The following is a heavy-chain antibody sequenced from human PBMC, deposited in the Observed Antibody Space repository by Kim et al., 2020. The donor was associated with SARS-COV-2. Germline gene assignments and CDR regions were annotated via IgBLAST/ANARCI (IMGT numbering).Heavy chain of an antibody. V-gene: IGHV4-31*03. Sequence: SETLSLTCTVSGGSISSGGYYWSWIRQHPGKGLEWIGYIYYSGSTYYNPSLKSRVTISVDTSKNQFSLKLSSVTAADTAVYYCARSGGRQSIAARTYYFDYWGQGTLVTVSS. CDR3: ARSGGRQSIAARTYYFDY. CDR2: IYYSGST. D-gene: IGHD6-6*01. J-gene: IGHJ4*02. CDR1: GGSISSGGYY.